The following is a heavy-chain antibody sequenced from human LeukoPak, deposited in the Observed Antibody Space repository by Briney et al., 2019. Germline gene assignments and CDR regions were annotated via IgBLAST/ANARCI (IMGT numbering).Heavy chain of an antibody. V-gene: IGHV3-30*02. J-gene: IGHJ6*03. D-gene: IGHD3-10*01. Sequence: PGGSLRLSCAASGFTFSSYGMHWVRQAPGKGLEWVAFIRYDGSNKYYADSVKGRFTISRDNSKNTLYLRMNSLRAEDTALYYCARVNYYGSGNLGIFGSYYYYYMDVWGKGTTVTVSS. CDR2: IRYDGSNK. CDR1: GFTFSSYG. CDR3: ARVNYYGSGNLGIFGSYYYYYMDV.